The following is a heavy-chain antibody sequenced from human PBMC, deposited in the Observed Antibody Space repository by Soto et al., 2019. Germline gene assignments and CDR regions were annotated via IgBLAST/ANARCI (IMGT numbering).Heavy chain of an antibody. CDR2: INAGNGNT. D-gene: IGHD3-22*01. CDR3: ARPKDYDDCLDL. J-gene: IGHJ4*02. CDR1: GYTFTSYA. V-gene: IGHV1-3*01. Sequence: GASVKVSCKASGYTFTSYAMHWVRQAPGQRLEWMGWINAGNGNTKYSQKFQGRVTITRDTSANTAYMELSSLIPEDTAVYYCARPKDYDDCLDLWGQGTLVTVSS.